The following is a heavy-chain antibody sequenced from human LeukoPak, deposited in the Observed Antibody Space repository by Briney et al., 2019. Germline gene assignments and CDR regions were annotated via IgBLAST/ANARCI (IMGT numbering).Heavy chain of an antibody. V-gene: IGHV3-7*01. Sequence: GGSLRLSCAASGFTFSNYWMSWVRQAPGKGLEWVANIKQDESKRYFVDSVRGRFTISRDNAKNSLYLQMNSLRAEDTAVYYCARDLFSGSYQEDFWGQGTLVTVSS. CDR3: ARDLFSGSYQEDF. J-gene: IGHJ4*02. D-gene: IGHD1-26*01. CDR1: GFTFSNYW. CDR2: IKQDESKR.